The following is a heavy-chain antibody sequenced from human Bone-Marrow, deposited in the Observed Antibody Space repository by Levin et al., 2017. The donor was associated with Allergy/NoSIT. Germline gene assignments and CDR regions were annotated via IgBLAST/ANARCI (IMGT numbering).Heavy chain of an antibody. CDR1: GYTFTSYG. D-gene: IGHD2-15*01. J-gene: IGHJ1*01. V-gene: IGHV1-18*04. CDR2: ISAYNGNT. Sequence: GASVKVSCKASGYTFTSYGISWVRQAPGQGLEWMGWISAYNGNTNYAQKLQGRVTMTTDTSTSTAYMELRSLRSDDTAVYYCARQWYCSGGSCYSTEADFQHWGQGTLVTVSS. CDR3: ARQWYCSGGSCYSTEADFQH.